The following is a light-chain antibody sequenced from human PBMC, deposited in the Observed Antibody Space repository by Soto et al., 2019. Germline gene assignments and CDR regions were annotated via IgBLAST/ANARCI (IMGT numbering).Light chain of an antibody. CDR3: QQYGRT. J-gene: IGKJ1*01. CDR2: AAS. Sequence: EIVLTQSPGTLSLSPGERATLSCRASQSVSSSYLAWYQQKPGQAPRLLIYAASSSATGIPDRFSGSGSGTDFLLTISSLGPEDFAVDYCQQYGRTFGQGTKVEIK. V-gene: IGKV3-20*01. CDR1: QSVSSSY.